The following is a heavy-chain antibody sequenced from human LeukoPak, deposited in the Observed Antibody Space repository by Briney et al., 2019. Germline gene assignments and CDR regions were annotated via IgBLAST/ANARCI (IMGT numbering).Heavy chain of an antibody. V-gene: IGHV3-66*01. Sequence: GGSLRLSCAASGFTFSNYWMHWVRQAPGKGLEWVSLIYSGGSTYYADSVKGRFTISRDNSNNTVYLQMNSLRAEDTAVYYCARAPSNAHFDYWGQGTLVTVSS. J-gene: IGHJ4*02. CDR1: GFTFSNYW. CDR2: IYSGGST. D-gene: IGHD3-3*02. CDR3: ARAPSNAHFDY.